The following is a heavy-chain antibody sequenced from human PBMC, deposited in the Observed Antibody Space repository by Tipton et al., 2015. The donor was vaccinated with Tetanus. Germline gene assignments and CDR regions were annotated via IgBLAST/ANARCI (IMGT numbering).Heavy chain of an antibody. CDR1: GGSISSGGYF. CDR3: ARGLPREPFYLDY. CDR2: IYYTAHT. D-gene: IGHD1-26*01. Sequence: TLSLTCSVSGGSISSGGYFWNWIRQHPGKGPEWIGYIYYTAHTTYHPSLDSRVTISVDTAKNQFSLRLTSVTPADAAVYFCARGLPREPFYLDYWGQGKPVTVSS. J-gene: IGHJ4*02. V-gene: IGHV4-31*03.